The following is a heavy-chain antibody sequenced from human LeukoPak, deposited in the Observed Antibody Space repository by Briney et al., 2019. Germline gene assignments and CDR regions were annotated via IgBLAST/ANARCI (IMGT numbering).Heavy chain of an antibody. CDR2: IYSDDST. Sequence: GGSLRLSCAASGFTVSSNYMSWVRQAPGKGLEWVSVIYSDDSTYYADSVKGRFTISRDNSKNTVYLQMNSLRAEDTAVYYCARGLHCSGTNCYAGYFDHWGQGTLVTVSS. CDR3: ARGLHCSGTNCYAGYFDH. J-gene: IGHJ4*02. D-gene: IGHD2-2*01. V-gene: IGHV3-53*01. CDR1: GFTVSSNY.